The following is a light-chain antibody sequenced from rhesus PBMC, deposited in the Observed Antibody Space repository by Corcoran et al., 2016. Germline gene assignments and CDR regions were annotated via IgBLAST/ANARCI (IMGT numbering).Light chain of an antibody. V-gene: IGKV4-1*01. CDR3: QQSYSSPLT. Sequence: DIVLTQSPDYLPVSRGENVTINCRSSQTLLNNFNNKTFLAWYHQRPGQAPRVLVSGASTRGAGVPSRFRGGGSGTDFTLSISCLLAEVVAAYSCQQSYSSPLTFVEGSKLEL. CDR1: QTLLNNFNNKTF. J-gene: IGKJ4*01. CDR2: GAS.